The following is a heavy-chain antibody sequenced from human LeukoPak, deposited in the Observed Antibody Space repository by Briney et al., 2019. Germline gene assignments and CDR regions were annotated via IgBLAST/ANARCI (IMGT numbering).Heavy chain of an antibody. CDR3: ARRPLRYFDWHWFDP. CDR2: IYYSGST. Sequence: SETLSLTCTVSGGSISSYYWSWIRQPPGKGLEWIGYIYYSGSTNYNPSLKSRVTISVDTSKNQFSLKLSSVTAADTAVYYCARRPLRYFDWHWFDPWGQGTLVTVSS. D-gene: IGHD3-9*01. V-gene: IGHV4-59*12. J-gene: IGHJ5*02. CDR1: GGSISSYY.